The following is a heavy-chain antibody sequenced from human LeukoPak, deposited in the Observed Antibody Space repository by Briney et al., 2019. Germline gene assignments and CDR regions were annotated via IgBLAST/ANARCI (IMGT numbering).Heavy chain of an antibody. V-gene: IGHV3-9*01. CDR2: ISWNSGSI. CDR1: GFTFDDYA. J-gene: IGHJ4*02. D-gene: IGHD3-16*02. Sequence: GGSLRLSCEASGFTFDDYAMHWVRQAPGKGLEWVSGISWNSGSIGYADSVKGRFTISRDNSKNTLYLQMNSLRAEDTAVYYCARVAIGGVIVYYFDYWGQGTLVTVSS. CDR3: ARVAIGGVIVYYFDY.